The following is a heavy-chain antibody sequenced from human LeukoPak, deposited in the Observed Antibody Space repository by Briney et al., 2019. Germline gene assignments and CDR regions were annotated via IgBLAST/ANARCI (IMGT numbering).Heavy chain of an antibody. CDR1: GFTFYTST. CDR3: VRGDSRDY. D-gene: IGHD5-12*01. CDR2: IGHSSVDR. J-gene: IGHJ4*02. V-gene: IGHV3-21*01. Sequence: GGSLRLSCAASGFTFYTSTMNWVRQAPEKGLEWVASIGHSSVDRYYADSVKGRFTISRDNAKSSLHLQMDGLRAEDTAVYYCVRGDSRDYWGRGTLVAVSS.